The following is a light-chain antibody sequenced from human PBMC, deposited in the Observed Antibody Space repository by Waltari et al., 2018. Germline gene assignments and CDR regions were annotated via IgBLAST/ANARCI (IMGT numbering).Light chain of an antibody. CDR1: SLNRYY. CDR2: GQS. J-gene: IGLJ2*01. CDR3: HSRDSSSTRF. Sequence: SSELTQDPTVSVALGQTVRITCQGASLNRYYPSWYQQRPGQAPILVFYGQSSRPSGIPDRFSGSISGNTASLTITGAQAEDEADYYCHSRDSSSTRFFGGGTRLTV. V-gene: IGLV3-19*01.